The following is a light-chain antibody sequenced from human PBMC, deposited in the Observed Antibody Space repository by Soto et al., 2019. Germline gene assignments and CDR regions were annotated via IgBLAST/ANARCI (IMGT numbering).Light chain of an antibody. CDR2: GAS. V-gene: IGKV3-11*01. J-gene: IGKJ5*01. CDR1: QSVSSN. CDR3: QQRHMWPIT. Sequence: EIVLTQSPGTLSLYPGERATLSCRASQSVSSNLAWYQQKPGQAPRLLIYGASTRATGIPARFSGSGSGTEFTLTISSLEPEDSAVYYCQQRHMWPITFGQGTRLEIK.